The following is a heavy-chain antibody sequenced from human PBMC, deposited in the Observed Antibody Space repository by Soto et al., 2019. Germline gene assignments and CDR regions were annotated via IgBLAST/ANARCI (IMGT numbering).Heavy chain of an antibody. Sequence: GGSLRLSCAASGFTFSDYAMSWVRQAPGKGLEWVSTFTRSGNTYYADSVKGRFTISRDNSKNTLYLQMDSLRAEDTAVYYCAREFAPGSPNYDYWGLGTLVTVS. V-gene: IGHV3-23*01. J-gene: IGHJ4*02. CDR2: FTRSGNT. D-gene: IGHD3-10*01. CDR3: AREFAPGSPNYDY. CDR1: GFTFSDYA.